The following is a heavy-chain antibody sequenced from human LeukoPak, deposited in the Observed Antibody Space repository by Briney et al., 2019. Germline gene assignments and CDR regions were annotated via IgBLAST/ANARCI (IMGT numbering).Heavy chain of an antibody. Sequence: GASVKVSCKASGYTFTSYDINWVRQATGQGLEWMGWMNPNSGNTGYAQKFQGRVTITRNTSISTAYMELSSLRSEDTAVYYCARGTHSNFAFDIWGQGTMVTVSS. V-gene: IGHV1-8*03. CDR3: ARGTHSNFAFDI. D-gene: IGHD4-11*01. CDR1: GYTFTSYD. J-gene: IGHJ3*02. CDR2: MNPNSGNT.